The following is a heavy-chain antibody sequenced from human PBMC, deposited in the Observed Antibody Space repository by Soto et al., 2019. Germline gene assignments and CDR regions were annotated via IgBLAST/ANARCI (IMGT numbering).Heavy chain of an antibody. V-gene: IGHV3-23*01. CDR1: RFIFSDYA. CDR3: AKDAVSYNRKRDWFDS. D-gene: IGHD3-10*01. J-gene: IGHJ5*01. CDR2: IGGGNTDR. Sequence: DVQLLESGGGLVQPGGSLTLSCAASRFIFSDYAMNWVRQAPGKGLEWVSSIGGGNTDRYYADSVKGRFIISRDNSKNTMHLQMNSLRDADTPVYYCAKDAVSYNRKRDWFDSWGQGTLVTVS.